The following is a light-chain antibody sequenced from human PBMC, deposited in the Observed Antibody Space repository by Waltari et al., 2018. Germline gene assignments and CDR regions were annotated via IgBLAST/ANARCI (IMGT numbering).Light chain of an antibody. Sequence: QSALTQPRSVSGSPGQSVTISCTGTSSDVGGYNYVSWYQQNPGEAPKLLIYDVSKRPSGVPDRFSGSKSGNTASLTISGLQAEDETYYYCSSHAGSDFVLFGGGTKLTVL. CDR2: DVS. J-gene: IGLJ3*02. V-gene: IGLV2-11*01. CDR1: SSDVGGYNY. CDR3: SSHAGSDFVL.